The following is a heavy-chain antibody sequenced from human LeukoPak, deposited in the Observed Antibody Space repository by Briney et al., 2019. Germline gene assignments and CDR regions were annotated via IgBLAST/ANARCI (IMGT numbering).Heavy chain of an antibody. CDR1: GGSISNYF. CDR3: TKDTGWNYLDWFDP. Sequence: SETLSLTCSVSGGSISNYFWSWIRQPAGKGLEWIGRIYSSGSTNYNPSLKSRVTMTADTSKNEFSLKLTSVTAADTAIYYCTKDTGWNYLDWFDPWGQGTLVTVPS. D-gene: IGHD1-7*01. V-gene: IGHV4-4*07. J-gene: IGHJ5*02. CDR2: IYSSGST.